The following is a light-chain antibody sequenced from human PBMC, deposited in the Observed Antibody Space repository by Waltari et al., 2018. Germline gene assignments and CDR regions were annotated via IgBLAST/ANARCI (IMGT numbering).Light chain of an antibody. CDR1: SGDVGGYNY. J-gene: IGLJ2*01. CDR2: DVS. CDR3: SSYVGSQTVV. V-gene: IGLV2-11*01. Sequence: QSALTQPRSVSGSPGQSVTISCTGTSGDVGGYNYVSWYQQHPGKAPKLMIYDVSERPSGVPDHFSGSKSGNTASLTISGLQADDEADYYCSSYVGSQTVVFGGGTKLTVL.